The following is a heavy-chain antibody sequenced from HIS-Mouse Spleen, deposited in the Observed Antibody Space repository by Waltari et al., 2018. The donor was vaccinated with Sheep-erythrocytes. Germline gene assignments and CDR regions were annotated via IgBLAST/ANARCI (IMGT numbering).Heavy chain of an antibody. CDR2: INHSGST. CDR1: GGSFGGYY. J-gene: IGHJ3*02. D-gene: IGHD6-19*01. Sequence: QVQLQQWGAGLLKPSETLSLTCAVDGGSFGGYYWSWSRQPPGKGLEWIGEINHSGSTNYNPSLKSRVTISVDTSKNQFSLKLSSVTAADTAVYYCALSVDLAGAFDIWGQGTMVTVSS. V-gene: IGHV4-34*01. CDR3: ALSVDLAGAFDI.